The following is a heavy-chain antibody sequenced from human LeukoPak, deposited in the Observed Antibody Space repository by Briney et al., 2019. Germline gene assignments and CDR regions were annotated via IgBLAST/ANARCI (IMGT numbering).Heavy chain of an antibody. D-gene: IGHD3-22*01. J-gene: IGHJ4*02. CDR2: ISAYNGNT. Sequence: ASVKVSCKASGYTFTSYGISWVRQAPGQGLEWMGWISAYNGNTNYAQKLQGRVTMTTDTSTSTAYMELSSLRSDDTAVYYCAREGEYYYDSSGYYLDYWGQGTLVTVSS. V-gene: IGHV1-18*01. CDR1: GYTFTSYG. CDR3: AREGEYYYDSSGYYLDY.